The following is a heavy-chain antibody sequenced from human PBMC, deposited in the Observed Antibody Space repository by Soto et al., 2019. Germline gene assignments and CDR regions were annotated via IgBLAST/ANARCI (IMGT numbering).Heavy chain of an antibody. J-gene: IGHJ4*02. V-gene: IGHV1-18*04. CDR2: INAYNGNT. D-gene: IGHD2-15*01. CDR3: ARDRGYCSGISCSKPLFDF. Sequence: ASVKVSCKASGYTFTGYYMHWRRQAPGQGLEWMGWINAYNGNTNYAQKLQGRVTMTTDTSTSTAYMELRSLRSEDTAVYYCARDRGYCSGISCSKPLFDFWCQGTLGTVSS. CDR1: GYTFTGYY.